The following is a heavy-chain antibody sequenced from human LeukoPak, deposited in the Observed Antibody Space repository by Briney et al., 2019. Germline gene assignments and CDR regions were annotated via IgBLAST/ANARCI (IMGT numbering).Heavy chain of an antibody. CDR3: AKDRLLGAYYYYMDV. J-gene: IGHJ6*03. V-gene: IGHV3-48*03. D-gene: IGHD7-27*01. Sequence: GGSLRLSCAASGFTFSSYEMNWVRQAPGKGLEWVSYISSSGTTIYYADSVKGRFTISRDNSKNTLYLQMNSLRAEDTAVYYCAKDRLLGAYYYYMDVWGKGTTVTVSS. CDR1: GFTFSSYE. CDR2: ISSSGTTI.